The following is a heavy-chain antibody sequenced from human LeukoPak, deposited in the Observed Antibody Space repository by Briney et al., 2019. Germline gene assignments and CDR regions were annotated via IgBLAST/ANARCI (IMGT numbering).Heavy chain of an antibody. J-gene: IGHJ4*02. Sequence: PGGSLRLSCAASGFIFSDYYMDWVRQAPGKGLEWVGRTKTEADSYITEYAASVKGRFTISRDDSKNSLYLQMNSLKTEDTAVYYCAKDSSDWTFDYWGQGTLVTVSS. V-gene: IGHV3-72*01. CDR3: AKDSSDWTFDY. CDR2: TKTEADSYIT. CDR1: GFIFSDYY. D-gene: IGHD6-25*01.